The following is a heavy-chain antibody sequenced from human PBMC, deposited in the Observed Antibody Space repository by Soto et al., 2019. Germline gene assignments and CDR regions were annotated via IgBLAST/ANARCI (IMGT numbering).Heavy chain of an antibody. D-gene: IGHD3-22*01. V-gene: IGHV1-46*01. Sequence: ASVKVSCKASGYTFSSYYMHWVRQAPGQGLEWMGIISPSGGSTSYAQKFQGRVTMTRDTSTSTVYMELSSLGSEDTAVYYCARGQWSAVVVIPFDYWGQGTLVTVSS. CDR2: ISPSGGST. J-gene: IGHJ4*02. CDR1: GYTFSSYY. CDR3: ARGQWSAVVVIPFDY.